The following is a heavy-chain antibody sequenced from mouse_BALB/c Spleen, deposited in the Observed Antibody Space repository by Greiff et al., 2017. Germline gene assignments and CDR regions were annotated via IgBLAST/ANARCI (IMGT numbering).Heavy chain of an antibody. V-gene: IGHV1S29*02. CDR1: GYTFTDYN. Sequence: VQLKQSGPELVKPGASVKISCKASGYTFTDYNMHWVKQSHGKSLEWIGYIYPYNGGTGYNQKFKSKATLTVDNSSSTAYMELRSLTSEDSAVYYCARGDYDWFAYWGQGTLVTVSA. CDR3: ARGDYDWFAY. D-gene: IGHD2-4*01. CDR2: IYPYNGGT. J-gene: IGHJ3*01.